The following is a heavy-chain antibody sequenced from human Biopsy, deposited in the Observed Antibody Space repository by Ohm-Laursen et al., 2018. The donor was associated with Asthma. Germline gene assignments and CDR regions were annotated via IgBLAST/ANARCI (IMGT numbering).Heavy chain of an antibody. Sequence: VSSVKVSCKASGDSFSNYAISWVRQAPGQGLEWMGGLIPVLGTPDHAQMFEGRVTITADESTSTAYMELSSPNSEDTAVYYCARGYSGSDRIVYYYSGLEVWGQGTTVTVSS. D-gene: IGHD5-12*01. CDR3: ARGYSGSDRIVYYYSGLEV. V-gene: IGHV1-69*01. CDR2: LIPVLGTP. J-gene: IGHJ6*02. CDR1: GDSFSNYA.